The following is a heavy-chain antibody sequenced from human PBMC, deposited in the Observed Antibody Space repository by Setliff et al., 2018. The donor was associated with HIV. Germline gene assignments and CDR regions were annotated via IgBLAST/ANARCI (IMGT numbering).Heavy chain of an antibody. CDR1: ENTFSNYY. D-gene: IGHD2-15*01. CDR3: ARGSRITVVAILTYSRFDY. V-gene: IGHV1-46*01. CDR2: INPSGGRT. Sequence: ASVKVSCKAPENTFSNYYLHWVRQAPGQGLEWMGIINPSGGRTNYAQKFQGRVTMTRDTSTSTVYMELSSLRYEDTAVYFCARGSRITVVAILTYSRFDYWGQGTLVTVSS. J-gene: IGHJ4*02.